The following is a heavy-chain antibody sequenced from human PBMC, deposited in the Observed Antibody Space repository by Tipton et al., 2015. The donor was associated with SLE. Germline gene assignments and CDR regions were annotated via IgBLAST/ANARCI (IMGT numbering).Heavy chain of an antibody. CDR1: GGSFSGYY. CDR2: INHSGST. D-gene: IGHD3-10*01. CDR3: ARGEGSFREFFY. J-gene: IGHJ4*02. Sequence: TLSLTYAVYGGSFSGYYWSWIRQPPGKGLEWIGEINHSGSTNYNPSLKSRVTISVDTSKNQFSLKLSSVTAADTAVYYCARGEGSFREFFYWGQGTLVTVSS. V-gene: IGHV4-34*01.